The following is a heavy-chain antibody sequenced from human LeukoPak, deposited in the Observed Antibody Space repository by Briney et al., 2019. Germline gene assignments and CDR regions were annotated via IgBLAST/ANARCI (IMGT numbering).Heavy chain of an antibody. CDR3: ARRAGLFRKPAYFDY. CDR2: IYYSGST. V-gene: IGHV4-39*01. D-gene: IGHD1-14*01. Sequence: PSETLSLTCTVSGGSISSSSYYWDWIRQPPGKGLEWIGTIYYSGSTDYNPSLKSRVTISVDTSKNQFSLMLSSVTAADTAVYYCARRAGLFRKPAYFDYWGQGTLVTVSS. CDR1: GGSISSSSYY. J-gene: IGHJ4*02.